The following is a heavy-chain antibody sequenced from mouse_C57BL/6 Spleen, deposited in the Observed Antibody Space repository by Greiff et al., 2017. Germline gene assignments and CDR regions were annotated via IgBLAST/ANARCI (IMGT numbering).Heavy chain of an antibody. CDR2: ILRGGST. Sequence: QVQLQQSGPGLVQPSQSLSITCTVSGFSLTSYGVHWVRQSPGKGLEWLGVILRGGSTDYNAAFISRLSISKDKSKSQVFFKMNRLQADDTAMYYCARRGNPFFDYWGQGTTLTVSS. V-gene: IGHV2-2*01. CDR1: GFSLTSYG. J-gene: IGHJ2*01. D-gene: IGHD2-1*01. CDR3: ARRGNPFFDY.